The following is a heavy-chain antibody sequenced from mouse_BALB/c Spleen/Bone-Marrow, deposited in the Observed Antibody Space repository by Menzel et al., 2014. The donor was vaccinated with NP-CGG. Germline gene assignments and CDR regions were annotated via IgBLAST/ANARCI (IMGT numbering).Heavy chain of an antibody. CDR3: ARYDGYYFDY. D-gene: IGHD1-1*01. J-gene: IGHJ2*01. CDR1: GDSITSGY. CDR2: ISYSGGT. Sequence: EVKLVESGPSLVKPSQTLSLTCSVTGDSITSGYWNWIWKFPGNKLEYMGYISYSGGTYYDPSLKSRISITRDTSKNQFYLQLNSVTTEDTATYYCARYDGYYFDYWGQGTTLTVSS. V-gene: IGHV3-8*02.